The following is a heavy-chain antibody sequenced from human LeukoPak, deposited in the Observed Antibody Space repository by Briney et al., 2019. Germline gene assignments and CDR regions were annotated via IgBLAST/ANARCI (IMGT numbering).Heavy chain of an antibody. CDR2: IYTSGST. CDR3: ARHAVNTDAFDI. CDR1: GGSISSGSYY. J-gene: IGHJ3*02. V-gene: IGHV4-61*02. Sequence: PSQTLSLTCTVSGGSISSGSYYWSWIRQPAGEGLEWIGRIYTSGSTNYNPSLKSRVTISVDTSKNQFSLKLSSVTAADTAVYYCARHAVNTDAFDIWGQGTMVTVSS. D-gene: IGHD4-17*01.